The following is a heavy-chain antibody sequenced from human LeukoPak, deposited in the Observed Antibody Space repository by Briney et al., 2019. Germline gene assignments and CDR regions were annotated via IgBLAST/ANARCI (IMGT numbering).Heavy chain of an antibody. CDR2: MNPNSGNT. CDR3: ARGLSWGTVLRFLEWKDAFDI. D-gene: IGHD3-3*01. V-gene: IGHV1-8*01. J-gene: IGHJ3*02. Sequence: GASVKVSCEASGYTFTSYDINWVRQATGQGLEWMGWMNPNSGNTGYAQKFQGRVTMTRNTSISTAYMELSSLRSEDTAVYYCARGLSWGTVLRFLEWKDAFDIWGQGTMVTVSS. CDR1: GYTFTSYD.